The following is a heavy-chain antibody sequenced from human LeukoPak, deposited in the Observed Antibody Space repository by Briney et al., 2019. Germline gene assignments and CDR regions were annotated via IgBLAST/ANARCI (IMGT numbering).Heavy chain of an antibody. V-gene: IGHV5-51*01. D-gene: IGHD1-7*01. CDR3: ARSAGTTARYYYMDV. Sequence: GESLKISCKGSGYSFTSYWIGWVRQMPGKGLEWMGIIYPGDSDTRYSPSFQGQVTISADKSISTAYLQWSSLKASDTAMYYCARSAGTTARYYYMDVWDKGTTVTVSS. CDR2: IYPGDSDT. CDR1: GYSFTSYW. J-gene: IGHJ6*03.